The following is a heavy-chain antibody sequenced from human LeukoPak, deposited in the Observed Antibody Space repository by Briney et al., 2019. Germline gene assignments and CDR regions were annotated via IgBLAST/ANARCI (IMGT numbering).Heavy chain of an antibody. V-gene: IGHV1-18*01. Sequence: VASVKVSCKASGYTFTSYGISWVRQAPGQGLEWMGWISAYNGNTNYAQKLQGRVTMTTDTSTSTAYMELRSLRSDDTAVYYCARAIAALELVPFGYWGQGTLVTVSS. J-gene: IGHJ4*02. CDR2: ISAYNGNT. CDR3: ARAIAALELVPFGY. D-gene: IGHD6-13*01. CDR1: GYTFTSYG.